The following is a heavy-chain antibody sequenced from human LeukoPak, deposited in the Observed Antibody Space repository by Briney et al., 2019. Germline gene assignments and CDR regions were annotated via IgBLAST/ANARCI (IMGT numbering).Heavy chain of an antibody. CDR1: GGTFSSYA. CDR2: INPNSGGT. CDR3: ARPSSGSYYVSFDY. J-gene: IGHJ4*02. V-gene: IGHV1-2*06. D-gene: IGHD1-26*01. Sequence: ASVKVSCKASGGTFSSYAISWVRQAPGQGLEWMGRINPNSGGTNYAQKFQGRVAMTRDTSISTAYMELSRLRSDDTAVYYCARPSSGSYYVSFDYWGQGTLVTVSS.